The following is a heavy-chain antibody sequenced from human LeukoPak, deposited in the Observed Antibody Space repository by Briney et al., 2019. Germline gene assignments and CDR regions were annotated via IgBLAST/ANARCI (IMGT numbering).Heavy chain of an antibody. Sequence: GGSLRLSCAASGFTFDDYGMSWVRQAPGKGLEWVSGINWNGGSTGYADSVKGRFTISRDNSKNTLYLQMNSLRAEDTAVYYCAKTGGDSSSWSYYFDYWGQGTLVTVSS. CDR3: AKTGGDSSSWSYYFDY. J-gene: IGHJ4*02. CDR1: GFTFDDYG. V-gene: IGHV3-20*04. D-gene: IGHD6-13*01. CDR2: INWNGGST.